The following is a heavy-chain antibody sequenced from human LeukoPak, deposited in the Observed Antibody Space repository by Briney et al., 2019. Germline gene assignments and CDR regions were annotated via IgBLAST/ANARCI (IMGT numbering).Heavy chain of an antibody. CDR1: GGTFSSYA. J-gene: IGHJ5*02. CDR3: ARGGGRLDQQANWFDP. V-gene: IGHV1-69*05. Sequence: SVKVSCKASGGTFSSYAISWVRQAPGQGLEWMGGIIPIFGTANYARKFQGRVTITTDESTSTAYMELSSLRSEDTAVYYCARGGGRLDQQANWFDPWGQGTLVTVSS. CDR2: IIPIFGTA. D-gene: IGHD1-26*01.